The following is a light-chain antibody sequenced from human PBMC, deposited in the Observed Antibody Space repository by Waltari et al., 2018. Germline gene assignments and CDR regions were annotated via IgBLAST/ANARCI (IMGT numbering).Light chain of an antibody. J-gene: IGKJ2*02. V-gene: IGKV3-20*01. CDR2: GAS. Sequence: EIVLTQSPGTLSLSPGERATLSCRASQSVSSSYLAWYQQKPGQAPKLLIYGASTRATGIPDRFSGSGSGTDFALTISRLEPEDFAVYYCQQYGSSPPWTFGQGTKLENK. CDR3: QQYGSSPPWT. CDR1: QSVSSSY.